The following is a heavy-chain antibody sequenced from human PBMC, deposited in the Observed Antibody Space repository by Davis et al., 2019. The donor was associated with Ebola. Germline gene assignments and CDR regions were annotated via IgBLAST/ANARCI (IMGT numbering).Heavy chain of an antibody. CDR2: IYTSGST. CDR1: GDSISSGSYY. J-gene: IGHJ4*02. D-gene: IGHD3-22*01. V-gene: IGHV4-61*09. CDR3: ARDRHDTSGYGF. Sequence: SETLSLTCTVSGDSISSGSYYWSWIRQPAGKGLEWIGHIYTSGSTNYNPSLKSRVAISVDTSKSQISLIVSSMTAADTAVYYCARDRHDTSGYGFWGQGTLVTVSS.